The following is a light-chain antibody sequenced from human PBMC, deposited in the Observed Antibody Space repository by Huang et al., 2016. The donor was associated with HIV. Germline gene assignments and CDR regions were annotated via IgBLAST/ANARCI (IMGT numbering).Light chain of an antibody. CDR1: QNVSSN. CDR2: DPS. J-gene: IGKJ4*01. V-gene: IGKV3D-15*01. Sequence: EIVMTQSPATLSVSPGGGATLSCRASQNVSSNLAWYQQTPGQAPRLLIYDPSTRASGVPARFSGSGSGTEFTLTISGLQSEDFAVYYCQQYDNWPPGLTFGGGTKVEI. CDR3: QQYDNWPPGLT.